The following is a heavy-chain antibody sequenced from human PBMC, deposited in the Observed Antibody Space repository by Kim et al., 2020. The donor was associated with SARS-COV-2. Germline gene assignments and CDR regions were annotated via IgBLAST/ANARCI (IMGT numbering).Heavy chain of an antibody. CDR3: AKEEGSGYSSGWTYYYYGMDV. V-gene: IGHV3-30*18. J-gene: IGHJ6*02. CDR1: GFIFSSYG. Sequence: GGSLRLSCAASGFIFSSYGMHWVRQAPGKGLEWVAVISYDGSNKYYADSVKGRFTISRDNSKNTLYLQMNSLRAEDTAVYYCAKEEGSGYSSGWTYYYYGMDVWGQGTTVTVSS. D-gene: IGHD6-19*01. CDR2: ISYDGSNK.